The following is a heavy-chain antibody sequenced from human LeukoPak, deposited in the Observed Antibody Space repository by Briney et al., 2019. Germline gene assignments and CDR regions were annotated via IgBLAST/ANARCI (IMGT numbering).Heavy chain of an antibody. CDR1: GFTFSNVC. Sequence: KPGGSLRLSCTASGFTFSNVCMSWVRQAPGKGLEWVSYISSSSIYTKYADSVKGRFTISRDNAKNSLDLQMNSLRAEDTAVYYGPRGANPDDSGQGTLVTVSS. V-gene: IGHV3-11*03. CDR3: PRGANPDD. D-gene: IGHD6-25*01. J-gene: IGHJ4*02. CDR2: ISSSSIYT.